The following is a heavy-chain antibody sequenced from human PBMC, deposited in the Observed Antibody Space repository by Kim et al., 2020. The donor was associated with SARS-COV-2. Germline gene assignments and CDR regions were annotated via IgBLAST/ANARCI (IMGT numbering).Heavy chain of an antibody. D-gene: IGHD3-3*01. CDR2: SSWNSGSI. V-gene: IGHV3-9*01. CDR3: AKDMRSSWSGYIPPYYYYGMDV. Sequence: GGSLRLSCAASGFTFDDYAMHWVRQAPGKGLEWVSGSSWNSGSIGYADSGKGRFTISRDNAKNSLYLQMNSLRAEDTALYYCAKDMRSSWSGYIPPYYYYGMDVWGQGTTFTVSS. CDR1: GFTFDDYA. J-gene: IGHJ6*02.